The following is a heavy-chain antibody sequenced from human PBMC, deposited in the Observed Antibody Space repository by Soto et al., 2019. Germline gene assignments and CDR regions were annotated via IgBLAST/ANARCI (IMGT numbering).Heavy chain of an antibody. CDR3: AHSPPHMITLGGIVV. D-gene: IGHD3-16*02. CDR1: GFSLSTSGVG. J-gene: IGHJ4*02. V-gene: IGHV2-5*02. CDR2: IYWDDDK. Sequence: QITLKASGPTLVKPTETLTLTCTFSGFSLSTSGVGVVCIRQPPGKALEWLALIYWDDDKRYNMSLKNRLTISKDSSKNQVVLTMTNMDPVDTATYFCAHSPPHMITLGGIVVWGQGSLVTVSS.